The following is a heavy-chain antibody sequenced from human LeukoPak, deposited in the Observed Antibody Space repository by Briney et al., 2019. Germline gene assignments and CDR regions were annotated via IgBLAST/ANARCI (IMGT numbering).Heavy chain of an antibody. CDR1: GFTFSSYW. D-gene: IGHD3-3*01. Sequence: PGGSLRLSCAASGFTFSSYWMSWVRQAPGKGLEWVATIKQDGSEKYYVDSVKGRFTISRDNTKNSLYLQMNSLRAEDTAVYYCARDFTHFGVVHTPFDYWGQGTLVTVSS. CDR2: IKQDGSEK. V-gene: IGHV3-7*01. J-gene: IGHJ4*02. CDR3: ARDFTHFGVVHTPFDY.